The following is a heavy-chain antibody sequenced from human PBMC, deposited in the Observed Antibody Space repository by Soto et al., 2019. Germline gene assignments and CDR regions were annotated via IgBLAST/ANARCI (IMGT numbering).Heavy chain of an antibody. CDR3: ARDKGQKWLVGANCFDP. J-gene: IGHJ5*02. D-gene: IGHD6-19*01. V-gene: IGHV1-18*01. CDR2: ISAYNGNT. CDR1: GYTFTSYG. Sequence: ASVKVSCKASGYTFTSYGISWVRQAPGQGLEWMGWISAYNGNTNYAQKLQGRVTMTTDTSTSTAYMELRSLRSDDTAVYYCARDKGQKWLVGANCFDPWGQGTLVTVSS.